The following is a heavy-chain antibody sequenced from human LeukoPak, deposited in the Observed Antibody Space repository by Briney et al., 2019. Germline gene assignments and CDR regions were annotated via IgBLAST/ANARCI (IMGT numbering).Heavy chain of an antibody. D-gene: IGHD6-13*01. Sequence: SETLSLTCTVSGGSISSSSYYWGWIRQPPGKGLEWIGEINHSGSTNYNPSLKSRVTISVDTSKNQFSLKLSSVTAADTAVYYCARGQQGIAAAFLSWPHQAPDFDYWGQGTLVTVSS. CDR3: ARGQQGIAAAFLSWPHQAPDFDY. V-gene: IGHV4-39*07. J-gene: IGHJ4*02. CDR1: GGSISSSSYY. CDR2: INHSGST.